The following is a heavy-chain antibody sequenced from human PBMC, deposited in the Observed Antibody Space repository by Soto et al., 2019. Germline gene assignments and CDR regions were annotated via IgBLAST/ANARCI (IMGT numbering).Heavy chain of an antibody. CDR2: INPNSGGT. J-gene: IGHJ6*02. CDR3: ARGRGYSYGSIGYYYGMDV. V-gene: IGHV1-2*02. D-gene: IGHD5-18*01. CDR1: GYTFTGYY. Sequence: GASVKVSCKVSGYTFTGYYMHWVRQAPGQGLEWMGWINPNSGGTNYAQKFQGRVTMTRDTSISTAYMELSRLRSDDTAVYYCARGRGYSYGSIGYYYGMDVWGQGTTVTVSS.